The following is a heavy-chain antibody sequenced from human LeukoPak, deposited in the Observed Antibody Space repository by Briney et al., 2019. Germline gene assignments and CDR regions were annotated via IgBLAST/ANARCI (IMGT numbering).Heavy chain of an antibody. V-gene: IGHV3-15*01. J-gene: IGHJ4*02. D-gene: IGHD3-10*01. Sequence: GGSLRLSCAASGFTFNKAWMYWVRRAPGKGLQWVARIKSKNDGGSTDYAAPVKGRFTISRDDSKNTLYLQMNSLKTEDTAVYYCTTDLEYYYGSGSYYLDYWGQGTLVTVSS. CDR3: TTDLEYYYGSGSYYLDY. CDR2: IKSKNDGGST. CDR1: GFTFNKAW.